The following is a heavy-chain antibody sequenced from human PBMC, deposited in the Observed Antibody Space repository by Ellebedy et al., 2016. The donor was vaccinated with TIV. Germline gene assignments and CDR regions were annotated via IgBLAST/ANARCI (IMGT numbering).Heavy chain of an antibody. CDR2: IYYSGGT. J-gene: IGHJ3*01. CDR1: GGSISDYY. V-gene: IGHV4-59*01. D-gene: IGHD6-13*01. Sequence: SETLSLTXTVSGGSISDYYWSWIRQPPGKGLEWIGYIYYSGGTDYNPSLKSRLTISLDTSKNQFSLTLTSVTAADTAVYYCARRVGYSSSPLGLWGQGTMVTVSS. CDR3: ARRVGYSSSPLGL.